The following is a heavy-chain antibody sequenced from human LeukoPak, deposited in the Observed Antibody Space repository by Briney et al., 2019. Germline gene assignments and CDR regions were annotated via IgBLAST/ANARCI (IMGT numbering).Heavy chain of an antibody. CDR2: ISSSSSTI. CDR3: ARDLGGGSGSYLHYFDY. CDR1: GFTFSSYS. J-gene: IGHJ4*02. V-gene: IGHV3-48*04. D-gene: IGHD3-10*01. Sequence: PGGSLRLSCAASGFTFSSYSMNWVRQAPGKGLEWVSYISSSSSTIYYADSVKGRFTISRDNAKNSLYLQMNSLRAEDTAVYYCARDLGGGSGSYLHYFDYWGQGTLVTVSS.